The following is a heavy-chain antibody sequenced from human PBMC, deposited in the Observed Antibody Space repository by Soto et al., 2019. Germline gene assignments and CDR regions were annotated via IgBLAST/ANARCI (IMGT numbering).Heavy chain of an antibody. D-gene: IGHD4-17*01. V-gene: IGHV3-11*01. CDR3: ARDRYGDKAFDY. Sequence: QVQLVESGGGLVKPGGSLRLSCAASGFTFSDYYMGWIRQAPRKGLEWASYISSSGGAIYYADSVKGRFTISRDNAKNSLDLQMNSLRAEDTAVYYCARDRYGDKAFDYWGQGTLVTVSS. J-gene: IGHJ4*02. CDR1: GFTFSDYY. CDR2: ISSSGGAI.